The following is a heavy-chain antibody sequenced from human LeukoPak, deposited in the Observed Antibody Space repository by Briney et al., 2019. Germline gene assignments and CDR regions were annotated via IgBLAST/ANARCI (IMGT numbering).Heavy chain of an antibody. D-gene: IGHD1-26*01. CDR1: DGSISSYY. CDR3: AREAVLKMQLGEHRGALNWFDP. Sequence: SETLSLTCTVSDGSISSYYWGWIRQPPGKGLEWIGSIYYSGSTYYNPSLKSQVTISVDTSKNQFSLKLSSVTAADTAVYYCAREAVLKMQLGEHRGALNWFDPWGQGTLVTVSS. V-gene: IGHV4-39*07. CDR2: IYYSGST. J-gene: IGHJ5*02.